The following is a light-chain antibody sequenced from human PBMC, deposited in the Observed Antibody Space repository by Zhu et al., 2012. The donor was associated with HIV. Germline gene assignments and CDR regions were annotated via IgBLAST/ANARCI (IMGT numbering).Light chain of an antibody. Sequence: EIVMTQSPATLSVSPGERATLSCRASQSVSSSLAWYQQKPGQTPRLLIYDASIRATGIPARFSGSGSGTEFTLTISILQSEDFAVYYCQQYNNWPPLTFGGGTKVEIK. CDR1: QSVSSS. CDR3: QQYNNWPPLT. J-gene: IGKJ4*01. V-gene: IGKV3D-15*03. CDR2: DAS.